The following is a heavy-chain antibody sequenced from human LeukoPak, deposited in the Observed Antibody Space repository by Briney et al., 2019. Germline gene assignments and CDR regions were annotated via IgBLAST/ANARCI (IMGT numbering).Heavy chain of an antibody. Sequence: SQTLSLTCTVSGGSISSGGYYWSWIRQPPGKGLEWIGYIYHSGSTYYNPSLKSRVTISVDTSKNQFSLKLSSVTAADTAVYYCAREDLPDYGDYDYYFDYWGQGTLVTVSS. D-gene: IGHD4-17*01. J-gene: IGHJ4*02. V-gene: IGHV4-30-2*01. CDR3: AREDLPDYGDYDYYFDY. CDR2: IYHSGST. CDR1: GGSISSGGYY.